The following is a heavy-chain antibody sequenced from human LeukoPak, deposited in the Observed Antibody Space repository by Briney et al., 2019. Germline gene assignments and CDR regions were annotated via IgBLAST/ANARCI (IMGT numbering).Heavy chain of an antibody. Sequence: GGSLRLSCAASGFTFSNYAMTWVRQAPGKGLEWVSSIISGGSAIYYAESVRGRFIISRDDSKNMVYLQVNSLRVEDTALYYCTKGVAASRSPYCMDVWGKGTTVTVSS. V-gene: IGHV3-23*01. CDR1: GFTFSNYA. CDR3: TKGVAASRSPYCMDV. CDR2: IISGGSAI. D-gene: IGHD2-2*01. J-gene: IGHJ6*03.